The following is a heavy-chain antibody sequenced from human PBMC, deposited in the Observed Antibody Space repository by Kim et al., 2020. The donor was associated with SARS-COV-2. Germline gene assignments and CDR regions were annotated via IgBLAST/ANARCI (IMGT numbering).Heavy chain of an antibody. CDR3: AKGPSYYDILTGSSPGDWCDP. Sequence: GGSLRLSCAASGFTFDDYAMHWVRQAPGKGLEWVSGISWNSGSIGDADSVKGRFTISRDNAKNSLYLQMNSLRAEHTALYYCAKGPSYYDILTGSSPGDWCDPWGQGTLVTVS. V-gene: IGHV3-9*01. J-gene: IGHJ5*02. CDR2: ISWNSGSI. D-gene: IGHD3-9*01. CDR1: GFTFDDYA.